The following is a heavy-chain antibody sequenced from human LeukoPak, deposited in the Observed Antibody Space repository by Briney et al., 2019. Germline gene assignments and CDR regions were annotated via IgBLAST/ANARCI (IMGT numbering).Heavy chain of an antibody. D-gene: IGHD2-21*02. J-gene: IGHJ4*02. Sequence: DSVKLSCKASGYTFTTYDINWVRQATGQGLEWMGWMSPNSGNTGYAQKLQGRVTMTRNTSINTAYMELSSLRSEDTAVYYCARGTPNYGGDCYVIDFWGQGTLVTVSS. V-gene: IGHV1-8*01. CDR3: ARGTPNYGGDCYVIDF. CDR1: GYTFTTYD. CDR2: MSPNSGNT.